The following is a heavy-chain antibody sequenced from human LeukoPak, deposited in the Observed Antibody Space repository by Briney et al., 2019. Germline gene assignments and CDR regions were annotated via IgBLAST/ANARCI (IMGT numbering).Heavy chain of an antibody. CDR1: GFTFSNYA. Sequence: GGSLRLSCAASGFTFSNYALNWVRQAPGKGLEWVSYTSSGGTTIYYADSVKGRFTFSRDNAKNSLYLQMNSLRAEDTAVYYCARSGSSWYYFDCWGQGTLVTVSS. V-gene: IGHV3-48*03. CDR3: ARSGSSWYYFDC. D-gene: IGHD6-13*01. J-gene: IGHJ4*02. CDR2: TSSGGTTI.